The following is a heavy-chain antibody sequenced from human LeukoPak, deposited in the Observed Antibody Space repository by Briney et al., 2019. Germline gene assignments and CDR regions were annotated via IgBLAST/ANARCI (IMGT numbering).Heavy chain of an antibody. Sequence: GGSLRLSCAASGFTFNQYAMNWVRQSPGKGLEWISAVSGSGGSTYYADSVRGLFTVSRDNARNTLYLEMTSLRAEDTAIYYCAKEKTGDQALGHLDSWGQGTLVTVSS. CDR3: AKEKTGDQALGHLDS. CDR2: VSGSGGST. J-gene: IGHJ4*02. V-gene: IGHV3-23*01. D-gene: IGHD7-27*01. CDR1: GFTFNQYA.